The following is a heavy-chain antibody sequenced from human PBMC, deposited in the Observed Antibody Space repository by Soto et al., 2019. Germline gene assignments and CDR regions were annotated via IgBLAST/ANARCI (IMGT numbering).Heavy chain of an antibody. J-gene: IGHJ6*02. V-gene: IGHV1-3*01. D-gene: IGHD3-16*01. Sequence: ASVKVSCKASGYTFTSYAMHWVRQAPGQRLEWMGWINAGNGNTKYSQKFQGRVTITRDTSASTAYMELSSLRSEDTAVYYCGRDLPSSIIYYYGMDVWGQGTRSPSP. CDR1: GYTFTSYA. CDR3: GRDLPSSIIYYYGMDV. CDR2: INAGNGNT.